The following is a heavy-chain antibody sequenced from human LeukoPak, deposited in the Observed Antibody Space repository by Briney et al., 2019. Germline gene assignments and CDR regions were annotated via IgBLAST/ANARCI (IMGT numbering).Heavy chain of an antibody. J-gene: IGHJ6*03. Sequence: GGSLRLSCAASGFTFSSYWMHWVRQAPGKGLVWVSRINSDGSSTSYADSVKGRFTISRDNAKNTLYLQMNSRRAEDTAVYYCALYDSSGFGYYYYYMDVWGKGTTVTVSS. V-gene: IGHV3-74*01. CDR2: INSDGSST. CDR3: ALYDSSGFGYYYYYMDV. D-gene: IGHD3-22*01. CDR1: GFTFSSYW.